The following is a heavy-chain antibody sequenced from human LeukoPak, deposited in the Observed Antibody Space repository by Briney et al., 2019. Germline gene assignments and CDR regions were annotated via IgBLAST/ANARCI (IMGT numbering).Heavy chain of an antibody. V-gene: IGHV4-30-2*01. D-gene: IGHD3-22*01. Sequence: SQTLSLTCAVYGGSISSGGYSWSWIRQPPGKCLEWIGYIYHSGSTYYNPSLKSRVTISVDRSKNQFSLKLSSVTAADTAVYYCARTDYYDSSGYGTWFDPWGQGTLVTVSS. CDR1: GGSISSGGYS. J-gene: IGHJ5*02. CDR2: IYHSGST. CDR3: ARTDYYDSSGYGTWFDP.